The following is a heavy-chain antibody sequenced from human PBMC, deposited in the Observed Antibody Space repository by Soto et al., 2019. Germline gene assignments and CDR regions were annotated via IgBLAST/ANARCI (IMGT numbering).Heavy chain of an antibody. J-gene: IGHJ5*02. D-gene: IGHD6-6*01. V-gene: IGHV4-30-4*01. CDR2: IYHSGST. CDR3: ARERPDGARLDP. Sequence: QVQLQESGTGRVKLSQTLYLTCTVSGGSISSGDYYWSWIRRPPGKGLEWIGYIYHSGSTYYNPSLKSRVTISVDTSKNQFSLKLSSVTAADTAVYYCARERPDGARLDPWGQGTLVTVSS. CDR1: GGSISSGDYY.